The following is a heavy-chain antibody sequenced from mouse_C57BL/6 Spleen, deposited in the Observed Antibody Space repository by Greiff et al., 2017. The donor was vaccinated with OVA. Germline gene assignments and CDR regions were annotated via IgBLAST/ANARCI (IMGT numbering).Heavy chain of an antibody. Sequence: EVQLQQSGPELVKPGASVKISCKASGYSFTGYYMNWVKQSPEKSLEWIGEINPSTGGTTYNQKFKAKATLTVDKSSSTAYMQLKSLTSEDSAVYYCAKDYDYDGGIAYWGQGTLVTVSA. CDR3: AKDYDYDGGIAY. D-gene: IGHD2-4*01. CDR2: INPSTGGT. CDR1: GYSFTGYY. J-gene: IGHJ3*01. V-gene: IGHV1-42*01.